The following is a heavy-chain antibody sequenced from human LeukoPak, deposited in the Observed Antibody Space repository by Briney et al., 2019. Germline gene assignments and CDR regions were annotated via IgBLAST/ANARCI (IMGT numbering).Heavy chain of an antibody. CDR2: IKKDGSEK. J-gene: IGHJ4*02. D-gene: IGHD5-18*01. V-gene: IGHV3-7*01. CDR1: GFTFSSYW. CDR3: ARALSGVSGYTYGRGIDY. Sequence: GGSLRLSCAASGFTFSSYWMTWVRQAPGKGLERVANIKKDGSEKYYVDSVKGRFTSSRDNAKTSLYLQMNSLRAEDTAVYYCARALSGVSGYTYGRGIDYWGQGTLVTVSS.